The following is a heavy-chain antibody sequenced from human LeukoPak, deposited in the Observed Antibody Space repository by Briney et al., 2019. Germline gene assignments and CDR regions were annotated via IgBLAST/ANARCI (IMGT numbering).Heavy chain of an antibody. CDR2: ISGSGGST. J-gene: IGHJ6*04. Sequence: PGGSLRLSCAASGFTFSSYAMSWVRQAPGKGLEWVSAISGSGGSTYYADSVKGRFTISRDNSKNTLYLQMNSLRAEDTAVYYCAKDLLIQKVRLNYDYYGMDVWGKGTTVTVSS. D-gene: IGHD2-15*01. CDR3: AKDLLIQKVRLNYDYYGMDV. CDR1: GFTFSSYA. V-gene: IGHV3-23*01.